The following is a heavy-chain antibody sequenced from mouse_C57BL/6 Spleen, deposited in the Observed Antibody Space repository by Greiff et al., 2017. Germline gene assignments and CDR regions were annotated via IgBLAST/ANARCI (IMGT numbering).Heavy chain of an antibody. J-gene: IGHJ2*01. Sequence: VQLQQPGAELVRPGASVKLSCTASGFNIKDDYMHWVKQRPEQGLEWIGWIDPENGDTEYASKFQGKATITADTSSNTAYLQLSSLTSEDTAVYYCATWGNYVYWGQGTTLTVSS. D-gene: IGHD2-1*01. CDR2: IDPENGDT. V-gene: IGHV14-4*01. CDR1: GFNIKDDY. CDR3: ATWGNYVY.